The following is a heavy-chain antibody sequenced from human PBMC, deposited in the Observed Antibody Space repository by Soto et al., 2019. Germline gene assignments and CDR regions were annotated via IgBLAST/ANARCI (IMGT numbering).Heavy chain of an antibody. J-gene: IGHJ1*01. Sequence: SETLSLTXTVSGGSISSFYWSWIRQPPGKGLEWIAFIYHSGSTNYNPSLKSRVTISVDTSENQFSLRLSSVTAADTAVYFCARHSEYYYDSSGYRKGYFQHWGQGTLVTVSS. D-gene: IGHD3-22*01. CDR3: ARHSEYYYDSSGYRKGYFQH. CDR1: GGSISSFY. CDR2: IYHSGST. V-gene: IGHV4-59*01.